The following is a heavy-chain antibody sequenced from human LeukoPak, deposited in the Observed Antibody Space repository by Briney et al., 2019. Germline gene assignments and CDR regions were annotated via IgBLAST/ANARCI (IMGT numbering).Heavy chain of an antibody. CDR3: AKGGTSYYYYYYMDV. D-gene: IGHD4/OR15-4a*01. Sequence: GGSLRLSCAASGFTLSSYAMSWVRQAPGKGLEWVSAISGSGGSTYYADSVKGRFTISRDNSKNTLYLQMNSLRAEDTAVYYCAKGGTSYYYYYYMDVWGKGTTVTVSS. V-gene: IGHV3-23*01. J-gene: IGHJ6*03. CDR2: ISGSGGST. CDR1: GFTLSSYA.